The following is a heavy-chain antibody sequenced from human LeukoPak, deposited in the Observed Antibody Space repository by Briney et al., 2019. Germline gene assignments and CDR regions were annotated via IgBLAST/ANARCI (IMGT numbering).Heavy chain of an antibody. CDR2: ISGSGGST. CDR3: AKELYVDIVATIPDY. Sequence: AGGSLRLSCSASGFTFSSYAMSWVRQAPGNGLEWVSAISGSGGSTYYADSVKGRFTISRDNSKNTLYLQMNSLRAEDTAVYYCAKELYVDIVATIPDYWGQGTLVTVSS. V-gene: IGHV3-23*01. J-gene: IGHJ4*02. CDR1: GFTFSSYA. D-gene: IGHD5-12*01.